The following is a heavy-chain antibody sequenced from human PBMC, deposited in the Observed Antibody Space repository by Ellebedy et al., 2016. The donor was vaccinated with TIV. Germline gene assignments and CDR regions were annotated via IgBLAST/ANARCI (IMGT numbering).Heavy chain of an antibody. V-gene: IGHV3-7*01. D-gene: IGHD6-19*01. CDR3: ARDQWLGRAYYFDY. CDR2: IKQDGSEK. J-gene: IGHJ4*02. Sequence: GESLKISCAASGFTFSNYWMNWVRQAPGKGLEWVANIKQDGSEKYYVDSVEGRFAISRDNAKNSMYLQMNSLRDEDTAVYYCARDQWLGRAYYFDYWGQGTLLTVFS. CDR1: GFTFSNYW.